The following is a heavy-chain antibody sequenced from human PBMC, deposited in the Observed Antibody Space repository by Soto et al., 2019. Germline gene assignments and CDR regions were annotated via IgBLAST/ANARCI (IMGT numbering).Heavy chain of an antibody. Sequence: VGSLRLSCTGSGFNFGGYTINWVRQAPGKGLEWVSSISSSNTYIFYADIVQGRFIISRDNTKNSVYLQINRLRTEDTALYYCASAMTMGWSPQGYWGQGTPLTVSS. CDR3: ASAMTMGWSPQGY. D-gene: IGHD3-10*01. J-gene: IGHJ4*02. CDR1: GFNFGGYT. CDR2: ISSSNTYI. V-gene: IGHV3-21*04.